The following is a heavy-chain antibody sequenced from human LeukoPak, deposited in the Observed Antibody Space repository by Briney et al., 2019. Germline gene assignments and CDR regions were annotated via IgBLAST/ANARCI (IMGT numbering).Heavy chain of an antibody. J-gene: IGHJ4*02. CDR1: VFTFSSYS. V-gene: IGHV3-23*01. D-gene: IGHD2-15*01. CDR2: ISGSGGST. Sequence: GGSLRLSCAASVFTFSSYSMSWVRQAPGKGLEWVSAISGSGGSTYYADSVKGRFTISRDNSKNTLYLQMNSLRAEDTAVYYCAKADIVVVVAAPTDHWGQGTLVTVSS. CDR3: AKADIVVVVAAPTDH.